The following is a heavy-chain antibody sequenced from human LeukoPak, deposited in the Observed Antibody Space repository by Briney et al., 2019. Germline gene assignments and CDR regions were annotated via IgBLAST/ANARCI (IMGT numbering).Heavy chain of an antibody. CDR1: GGSISSYY. Sequence: PSETLSLTCTVSGGSISSYYWSWIRQPPGKGLEWIGEINHSGSTNYNPSLKSRVTISVDTSKNQFSLKLSSVTAADTAVYYCARNVRLGSGELSFAPFKNWFDPWGQGTLVTVSS. CDR2: INHSGST. D-gene: IGHD3-16*02. J-gene: IGHJ5*02. CDR3: ARNVRLGSGELSFAPFKNWFDP. V-gene: IGHV4-34*01.